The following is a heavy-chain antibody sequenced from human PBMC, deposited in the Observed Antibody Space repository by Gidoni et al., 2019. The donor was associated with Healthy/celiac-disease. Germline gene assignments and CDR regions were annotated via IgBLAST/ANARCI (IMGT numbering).Heavy chain of an antibody. Sequence: EVQLVESGGGLVKPGGSLRLSCAASGFTFSIYSMNWVRQAPGKGLEWVSSISSSSSYIYYADSVKGRFTISRDNAKNSLYLQMNSLRAEDTAVYYCARVGLIVGATTGAFDIWGQGTMVTVSS. J-gene: IGHJ3*02. D-gene: IGHD1-26*01. V-gene: IGHV3-21*01. CDR2: ISSSSSYI. CDR1: GFTFSIYS. CDR3: ARVGLIVGATTGAFDI.